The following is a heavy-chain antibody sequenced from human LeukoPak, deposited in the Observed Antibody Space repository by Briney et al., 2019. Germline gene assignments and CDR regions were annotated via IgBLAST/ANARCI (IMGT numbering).Heavy chain of an antibody. D-gene: IGHD3-22*01. V-gene: IGHV4-31*03. Sequence: SETLSLTCTVSGGSISSGGYYWSWIRQRPGKGLEWIGYIYYSGSTYYNPSLKSRVTISVDTSKNQFSLKLSSVTAADTAVYYCARAPHPYYYDSSGYHFDYWGQGTLVTVSS. J-gene: IGHJ4*02. CDR2: IYYSGST. CDR3: ARAPHPYYYDSSGYHFDY. CDR1: GGSISSGGYY.